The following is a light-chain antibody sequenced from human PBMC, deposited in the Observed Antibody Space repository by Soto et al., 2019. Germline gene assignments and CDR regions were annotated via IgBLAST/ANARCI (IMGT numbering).Light chain of an antibody. J-gene: IGLJ1*01. V-gene: IGLV1-40*01. Sequence: QSVLTQPPSVSGAPGQRVTISCTGSSSNIGAGYDVHWYQQLPGTAPKLLIYGNSNRPSGVPDRFSGSKSGTSASLAITGLQAEDEADYYCQSYDSSLSGPYGFGTGTKV. CDR1: SSNIGAGYD. CDR3: QSYDSSLSGPYG. CDR2: GNS.